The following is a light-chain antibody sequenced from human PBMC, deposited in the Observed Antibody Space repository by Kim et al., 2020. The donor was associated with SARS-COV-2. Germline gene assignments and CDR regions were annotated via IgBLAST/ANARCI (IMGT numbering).Light chain of an antibody. V-gene: IGLV3-1*01. J-gene: IGLJ2*01. CDR2: QDS. CDR3: QAWDSSTV. CDR1: KLGDKY. Sequence: SYELTQPPSVSVSPGQTASITCSGDKLGDKYACWYQQKPGQSPVLVIYQDSKRPSGIPERFSGSNSGNTATLTISGPQAMAEADYYCQAWDSSTVIGGGT.